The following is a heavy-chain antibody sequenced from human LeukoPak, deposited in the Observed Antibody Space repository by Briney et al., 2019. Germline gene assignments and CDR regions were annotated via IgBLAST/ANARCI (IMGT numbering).Heavy chain of an antibody. CDR2: IYYSGST. D-gene: IGHD3-22*01. CDR3: ARGSRYYDSSGYYRHRDY. Sequence: KSSETLSLTCTVSGGSISSSSYYWGWIRQPPGKGLEWIGSIYYSGSTYYNPSLKSRVTISVDKSKNQFSLKLSSVTAADTAVYYCARGSRYYDSSGYYRHRDYWGQGTLVTVSS. CDR1: GGSISSSSYY. J-gene: IGHJ4*02. V-gene: IGHV4-39*07.